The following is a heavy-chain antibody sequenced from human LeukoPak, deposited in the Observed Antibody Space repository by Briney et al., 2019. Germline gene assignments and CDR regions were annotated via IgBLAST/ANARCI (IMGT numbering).Heavy chain of an antibody. CDR2: INSDGSST. J-gene: IGHJ4*02. V-gene: IGHV3-74*01. D-gene: IGHD1-14*01. CDR1: GFTFSSYW. CDR3: ARVIRSDRGAGGAYYFDY. Sequence: GGSLRLSCAASGFTFSSYWMHWVRQAPGKGLVWVSRINSDGSSTSYADSVKGRFTISRDNAKNTLYLQMNSLRAEDTAVYYCARVIRSDRGAGGAYYFDYWGQGTLVTVSS.